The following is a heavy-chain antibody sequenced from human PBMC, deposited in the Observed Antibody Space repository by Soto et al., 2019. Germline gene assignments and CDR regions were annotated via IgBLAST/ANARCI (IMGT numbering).Heavy chain of an antibody. Sequence: EASVKVSCKVSGYTLTELSMHWVRQAPGKGLEWMGGIDPEDGETIYAQKFQGRVTVTEDTSTDTAYMELSSLRSEDTAVYCCATSRIVGATNFDYWGQGTLVTVSS. V-gene: IGHV1-24*01. CDR1: GYTLTELS. CDR2: IDPEDGET. CDR3: ATSRIVGATNFDY. J-gene: IGHJ4*02. D-gene: IGHD1-26*01.